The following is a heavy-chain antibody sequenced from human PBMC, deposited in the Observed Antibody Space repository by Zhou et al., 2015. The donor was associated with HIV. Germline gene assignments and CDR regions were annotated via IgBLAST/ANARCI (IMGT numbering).Heavy chain of an antibody. CDR1: GFAFENYA. Sequence: EVQLFGVWGRLGTAGGGSLRLSCVASGFAFENYAMSWVRQAPGKGLEWVAGIRDFGTVTSYAASVKGRFTISRDNSKNTLFLEMSGLRADDTALYYCAKDRGAEVDTGTLNYWGQGTLVTVSS. CDR2: IRDFGTVT. D-gene: IGHD5-18*01. V-gene: IGHV3-23*01. CDR3: AKDRGAEVDTGTLNY. J-gene: IGHJ4*02.